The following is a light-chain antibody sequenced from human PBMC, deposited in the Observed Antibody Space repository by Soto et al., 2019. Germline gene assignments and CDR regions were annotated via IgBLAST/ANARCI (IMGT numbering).Light chain of an antibody. CDR1: QSVSSY. CDR2: DAS. CDR3: QVRTNWSIA. J-gene: IGKJ5*01. V-gene: IGKV3-11*01. Sequence: GLTQAPATLSLSLCDKATLSFMASQSVSSYLAWYQQKPGQAPRLLIYDASSRATGIPARFSGTGSGTDFTLAINNLEPEDFAVYYCQVRTNWSIAFGRGTRLEIK.